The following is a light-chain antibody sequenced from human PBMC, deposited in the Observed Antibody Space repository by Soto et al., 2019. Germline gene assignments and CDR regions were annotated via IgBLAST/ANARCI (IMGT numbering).Light chain of an antibody. Sequence: QSALTQPASVSGSPGQSITISCTGTNSDVGGYNYVSWYQQNPGKAPKLMIYEVSNRPSGVSNRFSGSKSGDTASLTISGLQAEDEADYYCISYTSRSTWVFGGGTKLTVL. CDR1: NSDVGGYNY. CDR3: ISYTSRSTWV. J-gene: IGLJ3*02. CDR2: EVS. V-gene: IGLV2-14*01.